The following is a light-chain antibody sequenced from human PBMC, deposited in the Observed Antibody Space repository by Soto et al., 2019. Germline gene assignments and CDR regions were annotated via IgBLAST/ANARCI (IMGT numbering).Light chain of an antibody. CDR3: QQYGSSPGYT. CDR1: QSVSSSY. CDR2: GAS. J-gene: IGKJ2*01. V-gene: IGKV3-20*01. Sequence: ESVLTQSPGTLSLSPGERATLSCRASQSVSSSYLAWYQQKPRQAPRLLIYGASSRATGNPDRFSGSGSGTDLTLTISRRGPKDFAVYYCQQYGSSPGYTFGQGTKLEIK.